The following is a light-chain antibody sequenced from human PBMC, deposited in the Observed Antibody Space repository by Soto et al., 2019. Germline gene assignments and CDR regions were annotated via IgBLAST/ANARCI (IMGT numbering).Light chain of an antibody. CDR3: QQRSNWPT. J-gene: IGKJ3*01. Sequence: EIVLTQSPATLSLSPGERATLYCRASQSVSSYLAWYQQKPGQAPRLLIYDASNRATGIPARFSGSGSGTDFTLTISSLEPEDFAVYYCQQRSNWPTFGPGTKVDIK. V-gene: IGKV3-11*01. CDR1: QSVSSY. CDR2: DAS.